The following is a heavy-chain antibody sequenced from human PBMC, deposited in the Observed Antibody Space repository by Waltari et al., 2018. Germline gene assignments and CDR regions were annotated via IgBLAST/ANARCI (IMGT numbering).Heavy chain of an antibody. CDR2: ISADGTRK. CDR1: GFTFTRYG. CDR3: AKGTWGSAFDI. Sequence: EVQLLGSGGDLVQPGGSLRLSCAASGFTFTRYGMSWVRQAPGKGPEWVSTISADGTRKYYGDSMKSRFTISRDNSENTLYLQMNSLRAEDTALYYCAKGTWGSAFDIWGQGTMVTVSS. V-gene: IGHV3-23*01. J-gene: IGHJ3*02. D-gene: IGHD7-27*01.